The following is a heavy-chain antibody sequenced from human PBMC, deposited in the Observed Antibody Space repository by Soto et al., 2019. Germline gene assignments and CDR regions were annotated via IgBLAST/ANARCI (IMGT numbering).Heavy chain of an antibody. D-gene: IGHD1-20*01. CDR2: ISYDGSNK. CDR1: GFTFSSYG. J-gene: IGHJ4*02. V-gene: IGHV3-30*18. CDR3: AKDDRHNWTHFDY. Sequence: GGSLRLSCAASGFTFSSYGMHWVRQAPGKGLEWVAVISYDGSNKYYADSVKGRFTISRDNSKNTLYLQMNSLRAEDTAVYYCAKDDRHNWTHFDYWGQGTLVTVS.